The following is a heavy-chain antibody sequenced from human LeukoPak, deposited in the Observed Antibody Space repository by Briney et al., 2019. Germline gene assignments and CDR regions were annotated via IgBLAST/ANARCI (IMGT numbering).Heavy chain of an antibody. J-gene: IGHJ4*02. D-gene: IGHD6-25*01. CDR2: IRRRAYGGAA. CDR1: GFAFDDFA. V-gene: IGHV3-49*04. CDR3: SRSGLVDFDY. Sequence: GQSLRLSCTPSGFAFDDFAMSWVRQPAGKGLEWVGFIRRRAYGGAAEYAASVKGRFIISRDDSKGIAYLQMNSLKTEDTAVYYCSRSGLVDFDYWGQGSRVIVSP.